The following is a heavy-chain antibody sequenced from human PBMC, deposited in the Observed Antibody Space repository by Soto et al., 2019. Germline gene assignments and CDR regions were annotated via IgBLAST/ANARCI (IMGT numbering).Heavy chain of an antibody. Sequence: ASVKVSCKASGYTFTSYDINWVRQATGQGLEWMGWMNPNSGNTGYAQKFQGRVTMTRNTSISTAYMELSSLRSEDTAVYYCARIQPPRIAAAGRFVDYWGQGTLVTVSS. CDR1: GYTFTSYD. J-gene: IGHJ4*02. V-gene: IGHV1-8*01. CDR3: ARIQPPRIAAAGRFVDY. D-gene: IGHD6-13*01. CDR2: MNPNSGNT.